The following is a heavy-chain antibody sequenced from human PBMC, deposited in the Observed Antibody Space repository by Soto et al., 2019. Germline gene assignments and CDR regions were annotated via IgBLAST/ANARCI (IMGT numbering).Heavy chain of an antibody. CDR3: ARNSGGGSCDY. V-gene: IGHV4-31*03. Sequence: PSETLSLTCSVSGGSISTDGYYWSWIRQHPGKGLEWIGYIYYSGSTYYNPSLRSRVTISVDTSKNQFSLKLSSVTAADTAVYYCARNSGGGSCDYWGQGTLVTVSS. J-gene: IGHJ4*02. CDR2: IYYSGST. CDR1: GGSISTDGYY. D-gene: IGHD2-15*01.